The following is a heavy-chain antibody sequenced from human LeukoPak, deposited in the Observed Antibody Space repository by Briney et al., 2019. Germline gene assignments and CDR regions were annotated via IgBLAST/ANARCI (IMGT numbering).Heavy chain of an antibody. Sequence: PGGSLRLSCAASGFTFSRYSMHWVRQAPGKGLGWVSHVNSDGSGTDYADSVKGRFTISRDNAKNTLYLQMNSLRVEDTAVYYCVCLGLGGLSLDWGQGTLVTVPS. CDR3: VCLGLGGLSLD. D-gene: IGHD3-16*01. J-gene: IGHJ4*02. V-gene: IGHV3-74*01. CDR2: VNSDGSGT. CDR1: GFTFSRYS.